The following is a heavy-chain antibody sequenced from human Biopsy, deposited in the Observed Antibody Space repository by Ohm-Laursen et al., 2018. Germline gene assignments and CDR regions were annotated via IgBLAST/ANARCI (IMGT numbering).Heavy chain of an antibody. D-gene: IGHD3-10*01. J-gene: IGHJ4*02. CDR1: GYTFITYY. Sequence: ASVKASCKAFGYTFITYYVNWVRQAPGQGLEWMGKINPSGGSTSYAQKSQGRVTMTRDTSTTTVYMELSSLRSEDTAVYYCARDRIGGRGDPPDHWGQGTLVTVSS. CDR2: INPSGGST. V-gene: IGHV1-46*01. CDR3: ARDRIGGRGDPPDH.